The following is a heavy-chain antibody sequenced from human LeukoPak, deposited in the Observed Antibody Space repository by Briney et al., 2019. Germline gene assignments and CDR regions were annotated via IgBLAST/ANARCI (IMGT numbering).Heavy chain of an antibody. CDR2: IYHSWST. D-gene: IGHD1-26*01. Sequence: SETLSLTCTVSGYSISSGYYWGWIRRPPGECLEWIGSIYHSWSTYYNPSLKSRVTISVDTSKNQFSMKLSSVTAADTAVYYCARDKLYYSFDYWGRGTLVTVSS. CDR1: GYSISSGYY. V-gene: IGHV4-38-2*02. J-gene: IGHJ4*02. CDR3: ARDKLYYSFDY.